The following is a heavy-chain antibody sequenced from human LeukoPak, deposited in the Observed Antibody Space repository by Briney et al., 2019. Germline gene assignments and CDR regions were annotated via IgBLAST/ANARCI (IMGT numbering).Heavy chain of an antibody. Sequence: PGRSLRLSCAASGFTFSSYGMHWVRQAPGKGLEWVAVISYDGSNKYYADSVKGRFTISRDNAKNSLYLQMNSLRAEDTAVYYCASLAARLHVDYWGQGTLVTVSS. J-gene: IGHJ4*02. CDR1: GFTFSSYG. V-gene: IGHV3-30*03. D-gene: IGHD6-6*01. CDR2: ISYDGSNK. CDR3: ASLAARLHVDY.